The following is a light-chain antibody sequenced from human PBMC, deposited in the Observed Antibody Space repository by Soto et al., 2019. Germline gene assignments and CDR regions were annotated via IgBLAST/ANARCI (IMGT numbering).Light chain of an antibody. J-gene: IGLJ3*02. Sequence: QSALTQPPSASGSPGQSVTISCTGTSSDVRDYNFISWYQQYPGKAPKLMIYEATKRPSGVPDRFSGSSSVNMASLTVSGLQAEDEADYYCSSYTDFNNVLFGGGTKLTVL. CDR2: EAT. CDR1: SSDVRDYNF. V-gene: IGLV2-8*01. CDR3: SSYTDFNNVL.